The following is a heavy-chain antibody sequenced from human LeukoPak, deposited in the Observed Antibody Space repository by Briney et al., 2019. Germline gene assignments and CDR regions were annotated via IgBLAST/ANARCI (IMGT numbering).Heavy chain of an antibody. CDR3: ARGPPNWGYDY. CDR1: GYTFTSYY. V-gene: IGHV1-46*01. Sequence: ASVKVSCKASGYTFTSYYMHWVRQAPGQGLEWMGIINPSGGSTSYAQKFQGRVTMTRNTSISTAYMELSSLRSDDTAVYYCARGPPNWGYDYWGPGTLVTVSS. D-gene: IGHD7-27*01. J-gene: IGHJ4*02. CDR2: INPSGGST.